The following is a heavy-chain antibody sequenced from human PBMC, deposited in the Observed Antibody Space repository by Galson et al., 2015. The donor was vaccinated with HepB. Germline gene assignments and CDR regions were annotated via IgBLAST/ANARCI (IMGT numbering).Heavy chain of an antibody. CDR3: AKDPNGSGSPEYFQH. J-gene: IGHJ1*01. V-gene: IGHV3-23*01. Sequence: SLRLSCAASGFTFSSYAMSWVRQAPGKGLEWVSAISGSGGSTYYADSVKGRFTISRDNSKNTLYLQMNSLRAEDTAVYYCAKDPNGSGSPEYFQHWGQGTLVTVSS. D-gene: IGHD1-26*01. CDR1: GFTFSSYA. CDR2: ISGSGGST.